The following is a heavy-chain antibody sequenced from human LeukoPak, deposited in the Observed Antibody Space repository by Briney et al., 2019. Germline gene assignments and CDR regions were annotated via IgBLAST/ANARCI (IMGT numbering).Heavy chain of an antibody. CDR2: IYRDDTT. J-gene: IGHJ4*02. Sequence: PGGSLRLSCAASGFAVSGNYMSWVRQAPGKGLEWVSFIYRDDTTYYADSVKGRFTISRDNSNNTLYLQMNSLRAEDAAVYYCARGLYGSGSHYMSLVYWGQGTQVTVSS. V-gene: IGHV3-66*01. D-gene: IGHD3-10*01. CDR3: ARGLYGSGSHYMSLVY. CDR1: GFAVSGNY.